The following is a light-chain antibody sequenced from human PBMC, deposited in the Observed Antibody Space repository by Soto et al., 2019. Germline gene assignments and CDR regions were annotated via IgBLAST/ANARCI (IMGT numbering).Light chain of an antibody. J-gene: IGLJ1*01. CDR2: EVS. CDR1: NSDIGDYNY. Sequence: QSALTQPPSVSGSPGQSVTISCTGTNSDIGDYNYVSCYQQHPGKAPKLMIYEVSNRPSGISSRFSGSKSGNTASLTISGLQTEDEADYYCSSYSGSNTLEVFGPGTKVTVL. V-gene: IGLV2-14*01. CDR3: SSYSGSNTLEV.